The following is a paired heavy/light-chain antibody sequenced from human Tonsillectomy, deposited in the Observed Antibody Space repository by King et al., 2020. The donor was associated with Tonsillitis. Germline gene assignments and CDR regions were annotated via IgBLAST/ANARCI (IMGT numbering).Heavy chain of an antibody. D-gene: IGHD2-2*01. J-gene: IGHJ4*02. CDR2: ITGSSIYI. V-gene: IGHV3-21*01. Sequence: VQLVESGGGLVKPGGSLRLSCAASGFTFSTYSMNWVRQAPGKGLEWVSSITGSSIYIYYADSVKGRFTISRDNAKNSLYLQMNSLRAEDSAVYYCARDVVPAAPGGSLDDYWGQGTLVTVSS. CDR1: GFTFSTYS. CDR3: ARDVVPAAPGGSLDDY.
Light chain of an antibody. V-gene: IGLV1-44*01. Sequence: QSVLTQPPSASGTPGQRVTISCSGSSSNIGGNTVNWYQQLPGTAPKLLIYSNNQRPSGVPDRFSGSKSGTSASLAISGLQSEDEADYYCAAWDDSLNGRVFGTGTKVTVL. CDR2: SNN. J-gene: IGLJ1*01. CDR3: AAWDDSLNGRV. CDR1: SSNIGGNT.